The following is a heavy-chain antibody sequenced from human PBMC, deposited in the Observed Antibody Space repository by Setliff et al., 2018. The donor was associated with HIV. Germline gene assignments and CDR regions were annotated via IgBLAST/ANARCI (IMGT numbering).Heavy chain of an antibody. V-gene: IGHV4-39*07. Sequence: SETLSLTCTVSGGSIDSSDYYWGWIRQPPGKGLEWIDSTFYSGRSMYNPSLRSRVTISVDTSKNQLSLSVTSVTAADTAVYYCARRGRTGNSYVLSWFDPWGQGTLVTVSS. CDR3: ARRGRTGNSYVLSWFDP. CDR2: TFYSGRS. J-gene: IGHJ5*02. D-gene: IGHD3-10*02. CDR1: GGSIDSSDYY.